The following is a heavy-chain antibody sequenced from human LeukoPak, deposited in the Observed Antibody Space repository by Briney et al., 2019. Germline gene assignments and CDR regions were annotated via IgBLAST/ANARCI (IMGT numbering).Heavy chain of an antibody. CDR2: INHSGST. CDR1: GVSFSGCY. V-gene: IGHV4-34*01. D-gene: IGHD6-19*01. J-gene: IGHJ3*02. CDR3: ARPYSSGWYYAFDI. Sequence: SETLSLTCAVYGVSFSGCYWSWIRQPPGKGLEWIGEINHSGSTNYNPSLKSRVTISVDTSKKQFSLKLSSVTAADTAVYYCARPYSSGWYYAFDIWGQGTMVTVSS.